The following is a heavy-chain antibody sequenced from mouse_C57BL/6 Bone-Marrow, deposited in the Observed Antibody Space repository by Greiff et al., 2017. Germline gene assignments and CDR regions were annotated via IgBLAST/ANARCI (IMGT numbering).Heavy chain of an antibody. J-gene: IGHJ4*01. CDR1: GFTFSSYA. D-gene: IGHD4-1*01. Sequence: DVQLEESGGGLVKPGASLKLSCAASGFTFSSYAMPWVRQTPEKRLEWVATNSGGGSYTYYPDNLKGLFTISRDNATNNLYLQMSQLESEDTAMYYWARYWKRYAIDYWGQGTSVTVSS. CDR3: ARYWKRYAIDY. CDR2: NSGGGSYT. V-gene: IGHV5-4*01.